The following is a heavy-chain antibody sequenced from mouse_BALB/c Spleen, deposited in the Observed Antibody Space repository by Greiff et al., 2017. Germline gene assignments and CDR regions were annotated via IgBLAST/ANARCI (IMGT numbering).Heavy chain of an antibody. V-gene: IGHV1S137*01. CDR1: GYTFTDYA. CDR2: ISTYYGDA. CDR3: ARKKYGNYDWFAY. D-gene: IGHD2-10*02. Sequence: QVQLKQSGAELVRPGVSVKISCKGSGYTFTDYAMHWVKQSHAKSLEWIGVISTYYGDASYNQKFKGKATMTVDKSSSTAYMELARLTSEDSAIYYCARKKYGNYDWFAYWGQGTLVTVSA. J-gene: IGHJ3*01.